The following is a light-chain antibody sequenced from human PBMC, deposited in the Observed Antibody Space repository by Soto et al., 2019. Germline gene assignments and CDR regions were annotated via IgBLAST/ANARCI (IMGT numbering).Light chain of an antibody. CDR2: GAS. Sequence: IVSTQSPGSLSLSPGERATLSCRASQSVSSSYLAWYQHKPGQAPRLLICGASSRATGIPDRFSGSGSGTDFTLTISRLEPEDFAVYYCQQYGSSPVTFGQGTKVDIK. CDR3: QQYGSSPVT. J-gene: IGKJ1*01. CDR1: QSVSSSY. V-gene: IGKV3-20*01.